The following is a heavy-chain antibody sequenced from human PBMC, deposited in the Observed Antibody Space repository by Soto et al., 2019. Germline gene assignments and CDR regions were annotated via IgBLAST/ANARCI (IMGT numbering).Heavy chain of an antibody. J-gene: IGHJ5*02. V-gene: IGHV4-4*02. Sequence: SETLSLTCGVSGWTISSPDWWTWVRQPPGKGLEWIGEIFQSGSTNYTPSLESRVTISVDKSKNQFSLTLTSVTAADTAVYFCARGRGRYSSGWSWFDPWGQGILVTVSS. CDR2: IFQSGST. CDR1: GWTISSPDW. D-gene: IGHD6-19*01. CDR3: ARGRGRYSSGWSWFDP.